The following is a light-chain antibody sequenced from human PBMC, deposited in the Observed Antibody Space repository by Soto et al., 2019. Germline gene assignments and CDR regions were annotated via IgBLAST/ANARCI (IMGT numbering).Light chain of an antibody. Sequence: EIVLTQSPDTLSLSPGERATLSCRASHTVTSNYLAWYQQKPGQAPRLLIYGASSRATDIPDRFSGSGSGTDFTLTISRLETEDFAVYYCQQYGVSPRTFGQGTKVEIK. CDR2: GAS. V-gene: IGKV3-20*01. CDR3: QQYGVSPRT. J-gene: IGKJ1*01. CDR1: HTVTSNY.